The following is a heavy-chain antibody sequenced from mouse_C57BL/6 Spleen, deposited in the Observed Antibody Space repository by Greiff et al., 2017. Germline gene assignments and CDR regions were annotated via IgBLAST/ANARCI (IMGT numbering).Heavy chain of an antibody. CDR2: INPSNGGT. V-gene: IGHV1-53*01. CDR1: GYTFTSYW. Sequence: VQLQQPGPELVKPGASVKLSCKASGYTFTSYWMHWVKQRPGQGLEWIGNINPSNGGTNYNEKFKSKATLTVDKSSSTAYMQLSSLTSEDSAVYYCARKNYYDYDGYAMDYWGQGTSVTVSS. J-gene: IGHJ4*01. CDR3: ARKNYYDYDGYAMDY. D-gene: IGHD2-4*01.